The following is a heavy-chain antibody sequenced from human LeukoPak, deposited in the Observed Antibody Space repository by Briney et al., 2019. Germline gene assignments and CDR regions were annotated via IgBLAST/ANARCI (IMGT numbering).Heavy chain of an antibody. D-gene: IGHD3-16*01. J-gene: IGHJ6*02. CDR1: GFTFSSYW. CDR3: ARGGGLDV. Sequence: GGSLRLSCAASGFTFSSYWMNWARQAPGKGLEWVASINRNGNVNYYVDSVEGRFTISRDNAKNSLYLQMSNLRAEDTAVYFCARGGGLDVWGQGATVTVSS. V-gene: IGHV3-7*03. CDR2: INRNGNVN.